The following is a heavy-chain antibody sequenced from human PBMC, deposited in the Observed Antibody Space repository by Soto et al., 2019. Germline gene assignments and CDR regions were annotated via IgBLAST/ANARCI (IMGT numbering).Heavy chain of an antibody. Sequence: GESLKISCKGYGYSFTSYWIGWVRQMPGKGLEWMGIIYPGNSDTRYSPSFQGQVTISADKSISTAYLQWSSLKASDIAMYYCARHPSYSGSYTPGDYWGQGTLVTVSS. CDR1: GYSFTSYW. CDR3: ARHPSYSGSYTPGDY. CDR2: IYPGNSDT. V-gene: IGHV5-51*01. D-gene: IGHD1-26*01. J-gene: IGHJ4*02.